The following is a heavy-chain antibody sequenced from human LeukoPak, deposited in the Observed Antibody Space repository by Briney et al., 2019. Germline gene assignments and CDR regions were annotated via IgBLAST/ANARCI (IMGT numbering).Heavy chain of an antibody. V-gene: IGHV3-23*01. CDR3: AKDRPTWPIDY. J-gene: IGHJ4*02. Sequence: GGSPRLSCAASGFTFSSYSMSRVRQAPGKGLEWVSSISSSGGNTYYVDSVKGRFTISRDNSKNTLFLQMNSLRAEDTAVYYCAKDRPTWPIDYWGQGTLVTVSS. CDR2: ISSSGGNT. D-gene: IGHD5-12*01. CDR1: GFTFSSYS.